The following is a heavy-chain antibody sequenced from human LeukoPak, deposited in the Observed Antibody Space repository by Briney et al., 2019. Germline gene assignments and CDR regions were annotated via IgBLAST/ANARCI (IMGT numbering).Heavy chain of an antibody. Sequence: PSETLSLTCTVSGGSISNYFWSWVRQPAGKGLEWIGRIYSTGRSDYNPSLKSRITMSVDTSKNQFSLKLSSVTAADTAVYYCARVAGGYGDWGQGTLVTVSS. D-gene: IGHD5-18*01. CDR2: IYSTGRS. V-gene: IGHV4-4*07. J-gene: IGHJ4*02. CDR1: GGSISNYF. CDR3: ARVAGGYGD.